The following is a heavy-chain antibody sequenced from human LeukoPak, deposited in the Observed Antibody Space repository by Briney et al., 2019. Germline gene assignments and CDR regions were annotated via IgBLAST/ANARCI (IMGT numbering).Heavy chain of an antibody. V-gene: IGHV3-30*03. CDR2: ISYDGSNK. CDR1: GFTFSSYG. CDR3: AQPRYFDWLLYF. Sequence: PGGSLRLSCAASGFTFSSYGMHWVRQAPGKGLEWVAVISYDGSNKYYADSVKGRFTISRDNSKNTLYLQMNSLRAEDTAVYYCAQPRYFDWLLYFWGQGTLVTVSS. J-gene: IGHJ4*02. D-gene: IGHD3-9*01.